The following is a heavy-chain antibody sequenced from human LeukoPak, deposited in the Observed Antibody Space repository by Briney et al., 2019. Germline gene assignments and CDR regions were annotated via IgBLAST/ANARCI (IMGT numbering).Heavy chain of an antibody. CDR1: GYSISSGYY. D-gene: IGHD2-15*01. Sequence: SETLSLTCTVSGYSISSGYYWGWIRQPPGRGLEWVGSIYRSGSTYYNPSLKSRVTISVDTSKNQFSLKLSSVTAADTAVYYCARCGYCSGGSCCESYYYYYYMDVWGKGTTVTVSS. V-gene: IGHV4-38-2*02. CDR2: IYRSGST. J-gene: IGHJ6*03. CDR3: ARCGYCSGGSCCESYYYYYYMDV.